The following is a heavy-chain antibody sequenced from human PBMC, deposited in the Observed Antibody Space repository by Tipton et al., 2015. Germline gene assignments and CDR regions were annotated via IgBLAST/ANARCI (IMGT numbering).Heavy chain of an antibody. CDR1: GASISSTSYY. D-gene: IGHD2-21*01. CDR3: ARQGTVVVIGMSHYYYYGMDV. Sequence: LSLTCTVSGASISSTSYYWGWIRQPPGKGLEWIGSIYDSGSTYYNPSLKSRVTISVDTSENQFSLKLGSVTAADTAVYYCARQGTVVVIGMSHYYYYGMDVWGQGTTVTVSS. CDR2: IYDSGST. J-gene: IGHJ6*02. V-gene: IGHV4-39*01.